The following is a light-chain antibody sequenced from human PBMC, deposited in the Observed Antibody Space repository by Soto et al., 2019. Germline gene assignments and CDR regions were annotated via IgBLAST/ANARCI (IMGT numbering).Light chain of an antibody. CDR2: LNSDGSH. Sequence: QSVLTQSPSASASLGASVKLTCTLSSGHSSYAIAWHQQQPEKGPRYLMKLNSDGSHSKGDGIPDRFSGSSSGAERYLTISRIQSEDEADYYCQTWGTGIVVFGGGTKLTVL. V-gene: IGLV4-69*01. CDR3: QTWGTGIVV. CDR1: SGHSSYA. J-gene: IGLJ2*01.